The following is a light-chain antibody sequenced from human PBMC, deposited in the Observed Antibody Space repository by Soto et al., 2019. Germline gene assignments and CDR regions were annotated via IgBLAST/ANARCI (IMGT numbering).Light chain of an antibody. J-gene: IGKJ2*01. Sequence: EIVFTQSPATLSFSPGERATLSCRASQSVSSYLAWYQQKPGQAPRLLIYEASNRATGIPARFSGSGSGTDFTLTISSLESEDSAVYYCQQRSYWPPYTFGQGTKVDIK. CDR2: EAS. CDR3: QQRSYWPPYT. V-gene: IGKV3-11*01. CDR1: QSVSSY.